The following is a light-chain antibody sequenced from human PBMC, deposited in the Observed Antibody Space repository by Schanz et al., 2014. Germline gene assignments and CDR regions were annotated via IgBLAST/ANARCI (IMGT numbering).Light chain of an antibody. CDR3: QQRSDWPLT. Sequence: EIVLTQSPATLSLSPGERATLSCRASQSISGYLAWYQQKPGQAPRLLIYDASSGAAGIPGRFSGSGSGTDFSLSISSLEPEDFALYYCQQRSDWPLTFGGGTKVEIK. CDR2: DAS. CDR1: QSISGY. J-gene: IGKJ4*01. V-gene: IGKV3-11*01.